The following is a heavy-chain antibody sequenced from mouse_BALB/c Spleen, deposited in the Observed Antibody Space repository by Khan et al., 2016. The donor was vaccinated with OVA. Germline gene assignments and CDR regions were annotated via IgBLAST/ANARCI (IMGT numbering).Heavy chain of an antibody. D-gene: IGHD2-4*01. J-gene: IGHJ3*01. CDR2: IWSGGST. CDR1: GFSLTTYG. V-gene: IGHV2-2*02. Sequence: QVQLQQSGPGLVQPSQSLSITCTVSGFSLTTYGVHWVRQSPGKGLEWLGVIWSGGSTDYNAPFIYRLSISKDSSKSQVFFKMNSLQVNDTAIYYWARNYDYDEGLAYWGQGTLVTVSA. CDR3: ARNYDYDEGLAY.